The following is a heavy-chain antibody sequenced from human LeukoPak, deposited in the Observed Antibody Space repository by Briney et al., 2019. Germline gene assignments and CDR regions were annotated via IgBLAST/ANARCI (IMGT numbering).Heavy chain of an antibody. CDR1: GYTFTSYA. V-gene: IGHV1-18*01. Sequence: GASVKVSCKASGYTFTSYAMHWVRQAPGQRLEWMGWISAYNGNTNYAQKLQGRVTMTTDTSTSTAFMELRSLRSDDTAVYYCARVPAGTYYYYYYMDVWGKGTTVTISS. J-gene: IGHJ6*03. CDR3: ARVPAGTYYYYYYMDV. CDR2: ISAYNGNT. D-gene: IGHD1-1*01.